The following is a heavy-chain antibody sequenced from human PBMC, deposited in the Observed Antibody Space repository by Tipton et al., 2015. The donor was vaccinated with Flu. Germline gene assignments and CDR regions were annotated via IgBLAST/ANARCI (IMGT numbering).Heavy chain of an antibody. Sequence: TLSLTCTVSGGSISSYYWSWIRQPPGKGLEWIGYIYYSGSTNYNPSLKSRVTISVDTSKNQFSLKLSSVTAADTAVYYCARDGHDSSGYYPPESNWFDPWGQGTLVTVSS. CDR2: IYYSGST. D-gene: IGHD3-22*01. J-gene: IGHJ5*02. CDR3: ARDGHDSSGYYPPESNWFDP. V-gene: IGHV4-59*01. CDR1: GGSISSYY.